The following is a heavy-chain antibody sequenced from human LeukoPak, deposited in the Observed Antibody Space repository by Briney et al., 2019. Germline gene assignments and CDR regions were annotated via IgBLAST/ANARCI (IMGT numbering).Heavy chain of an antibody. CDR2: ISSSGSTI. V-gene: IGHV3-48*03. CDR3: ARDSRPNSSSSRKDFDY. CDR1: GFTFSSYE. D-gene: IGHD6-6*01. Sequence: GSLRLSCAASGFTFSSYEMNWVRQAPGKGLEWVSYISSSGSTIYYADSVKGRFTISRDNAKNSLYLRMNSLRAEDTAVYYCARDSRPNSSSSRKDFDYWGQGTLVTVSS. J-gene: IGHJ4*02.